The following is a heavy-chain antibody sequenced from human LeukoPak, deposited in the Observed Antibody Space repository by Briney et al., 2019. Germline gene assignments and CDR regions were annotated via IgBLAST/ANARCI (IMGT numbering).Heavy chain of an antibody. CDR2: IYYSGST. J-gene: IGHJ4*02. CDR1: GGSISSYY. D-gene: IGHD3-10*01. CDR3: ARGEVREVIIY. Sequence: SETLSLTCTVSGGSISSYYWGWIRQPPGKGLEWIGYIYYSGSTNYNPSLKSRVTISVDTSRNQFSLKLSSVTAADTAVYYCARGEVREVIIYWGQGTLVTVSS. V-gene: IGHV4-59*01.